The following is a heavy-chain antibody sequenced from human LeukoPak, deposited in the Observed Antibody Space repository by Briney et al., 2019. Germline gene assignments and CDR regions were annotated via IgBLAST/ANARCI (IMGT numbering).Heavy chain of an antibody. V-gene: IGHV3-23*01. D-gene: IGHD3-3*01. CDR1: GFTFSSYA. Sequence: GGSLRLSCAASGFTFSSYAMSWVRQAPGKGLEWASAISGSGGSTYYADSVKGRFTISRDNSKNTLYLQMNSLGAEDTAVYYCANREWLFPNDAFDIWGQGTMVTVSS. CDR3: ANREWLFPNDAFDI. J-gene: IGHJ3*02. CDR2: ISGSGGST.